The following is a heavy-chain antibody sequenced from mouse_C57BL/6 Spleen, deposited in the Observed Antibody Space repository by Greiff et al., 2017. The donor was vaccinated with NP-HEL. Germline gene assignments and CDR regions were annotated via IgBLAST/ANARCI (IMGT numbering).Heavy chain of an antibody. CDR3: ARSFYGTYAMDY. CDR1: VSPFPRSW. CDR2: IHPTLFLP. D-gene: IGHD2-10*01. V-gene: IGHV1-64*01. J-gene: IGHJ4*01. Sequence: QVQLQQPGAELVKPVSSVPLSCTSSVSPFPRSWLHCVHHRPGQGLEWIGMIHPTLFLPPYNEKFKSKATLTVDKSSSTAYMQLSSLTSEDSAVYYCARSFYGTYAMDYWGQGTSVTVSS.